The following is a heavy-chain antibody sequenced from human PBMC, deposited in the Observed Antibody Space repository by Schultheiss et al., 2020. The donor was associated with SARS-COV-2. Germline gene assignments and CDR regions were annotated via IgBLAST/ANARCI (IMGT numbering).Heavy chain of an antibody. CDR1: GYSFTSYW. D-gene: IGHD2-2*01. CDR3: ARRDCSSTSCYYFDY. J-gene: IGHJ4*02. CDR2: IFPRNSET. V-gene: IGHV5-51*01. Sequence: GESLKISCKGSGYSFTSYWIGWVRQMPGRGLEWMGLIFPRNSETTYSPSFQGQVTISADKSISTAYLQWSSLKASDTAMYYCARRDCSSTSCYYFDYWGQGTLVTVSS.